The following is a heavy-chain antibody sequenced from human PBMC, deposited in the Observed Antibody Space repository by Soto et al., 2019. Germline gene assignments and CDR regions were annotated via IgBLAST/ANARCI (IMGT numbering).Heavy chain of an antibody. CDR3: LIVGGTRT. Sequence: EVQVVESGGGLVQPGGSLRLSCAASGFPFSDLYIDWVRQAPGKGLEWVARIRNKANYYTTDYAASVKGRFTISRDDSKNSVYRQMNSLKSGDTAVYYCLIVGGTRTWGQGTLVSVSS. CDR2: IRNKANYYTT. D-gene: IGHD1-26*01. CDR1: GFPFSDLY. J-gene: IGHJ4*02. V-gene: IGHV3-72*01.